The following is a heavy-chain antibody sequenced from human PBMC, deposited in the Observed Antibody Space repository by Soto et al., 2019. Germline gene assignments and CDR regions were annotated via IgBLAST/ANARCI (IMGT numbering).Heavy chain of an antibody. CDR2: MNPNSGNT. V-gene: IGHV1-8*01. CDR1: GYTFTSYD. J-gene: IGHJ5*02. CDR3: ARERAWFDP. Sequence: QVQLVQSGAEVKKPGASVKVSCKASGYTFTSYDSNWVRQATGQGLERMGWMNPNSGNTGYAQKFQGRVTMTRNTAKSTAYRELGSLRSEDTAVYYCARERAWFDPWGQGTLVTVSS.